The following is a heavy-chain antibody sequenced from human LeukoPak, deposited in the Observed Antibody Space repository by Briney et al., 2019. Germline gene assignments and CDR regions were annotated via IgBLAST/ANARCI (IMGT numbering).Heavy chain of an antibody. CDR1: GYTFTSYA. D-gene: IGHD2-2*02. J-gene: IGHJ5*02. Sequence: ASVKVSCTASGYTFTSYAMNWVRQAPGQGLEWMGWINTNTGNPTYAQGFTGRFVFSLDTSVSTAYLQISSLKAEDTAVYYCAREVVPAAILFGNWFDPWGQGTLVTVSS. V-gene: IGHV7-4-1*02. CDR3: AREVVPAAILFGNWFDP. CDR2: INTNTGNP.